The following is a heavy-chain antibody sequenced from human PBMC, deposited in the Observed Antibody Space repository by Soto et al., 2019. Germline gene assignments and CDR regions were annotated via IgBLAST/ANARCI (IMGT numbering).Heavy chain of an antibody. CDR3: ARNAHGDQTFYYYYGMDV. CDR1: GFTFSSYG. V-gene: IGHV3-33*01. D-gene: IGHD4-17*01. Sequence: QVQLVESGGGVVQPGRSLRLSCAASGFTFSSYGMHWVRQAPGKGLEWVAVIWYDGSNKYYADSVKGRFTISRDNSKNTLYLQRNSLRAEDTAVYYCARNAHGDQTFYYYYGMDVWVQGTTVTVSS. CDR2: IWYDGSNK. J-gene: IGHJ6*02.